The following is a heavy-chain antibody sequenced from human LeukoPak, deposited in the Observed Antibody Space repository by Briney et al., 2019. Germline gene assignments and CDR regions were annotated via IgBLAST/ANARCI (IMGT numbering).Heavy chain of an antibody. CDR1: GFTFSSYA. J-gene: IGHJ4*02. D-gene: IGHD4-11*01. V-gene: IGHV3-23*01. Sequence: PGGSLRLSCAASGFTFSSYAVSWVRQAPGKGLEWVSAISGSGGSTYYADSVKGRFTISRDNSKNTLYLQMNSLRAEDTAVYYCAKDHDYRREYYFDYWGQGTLVTVSS. CDR3: AKDHDYRREYYFDY. CDR2: ISGSGGST.